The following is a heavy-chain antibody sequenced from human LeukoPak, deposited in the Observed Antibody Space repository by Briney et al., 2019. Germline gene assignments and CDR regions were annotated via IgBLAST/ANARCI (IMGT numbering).Heavy chain of an antibody. CDR2: IRSKAYGGTS. J-gene: IGHJ5*02. Sequence: GGSLRLSCTASGFTFGDYAMSWVRQAPGKGLEGVGFIRSKAYGGTSEYAASVKGRFTISRDESKSIAYLQMNSLKTEDTAGYYCTRRPTVTTKGFWFDPWGQGALVTVSS. D-gene: IGHD4-11*01. V-gene: IGHV3-49*04. CDR1: GFTFGDYA. CDR3: TRRPTVTTKGFWFDP.